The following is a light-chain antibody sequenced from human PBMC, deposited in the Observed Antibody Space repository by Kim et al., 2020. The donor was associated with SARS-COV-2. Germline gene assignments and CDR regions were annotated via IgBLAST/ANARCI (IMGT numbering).Light chain of an antibody. V-gene: IGLV3-1*01. CDR3: QAWDSSTDVV. Sequence: VSPGQTTSITCSGDKLGDKYACWYQQKPGQSPVLVIYQDSKRPSGIPERFSGSNSGNTATLTISGTQAMDEADYYCQAWDSSTDVVFGGGTQLTVL. J-gene: IGLJ2*01. CDR1: KLGDKY. CDR2: QDS.